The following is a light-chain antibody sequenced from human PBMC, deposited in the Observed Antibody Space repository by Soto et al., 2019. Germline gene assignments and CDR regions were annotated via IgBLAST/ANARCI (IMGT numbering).Light chain of an antibody. V-gene: IGKV4-1*01. CDR2: WAS. CDR1: QSVLYSSNNKNY. CDR3: QQYYIPPYT. J-gene: IGKJ2*01. Sequence: DIVMTQSPDSLAVSLGERATINCKSSQSVLYSSNNKNYLAWYQQKPGQPPKLLIYWASTRESGVPDRFSDSGSGTDFTLTISSLHAEDVAVYYCQQYYIPPYTFRQGTKLEIK.